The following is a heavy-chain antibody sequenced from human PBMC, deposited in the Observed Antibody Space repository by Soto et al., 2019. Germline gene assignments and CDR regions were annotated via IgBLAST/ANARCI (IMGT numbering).Heavy chain of an antibody. Sequence: QVQMVESGGGVVQPGRSLRLSCAASGFSFENYGMHWVRQAPGRGLEWVAIIWYDGSLQYYAAAVKGRFTISRDNSKNTMYLEMNRLRAEDKAVYYCANLWGDGYNLGQDYNGMDVWGQGTTVIVSS. J-gene: IGHJ6*02. CDR3: ANLWGDGYNLGQDYNGMDV. D-gene: IGHD5-12*01. V-gene: IGHV3-33*06. CDR1: GFSFENYG. CDR2: IWYDGSLQ.